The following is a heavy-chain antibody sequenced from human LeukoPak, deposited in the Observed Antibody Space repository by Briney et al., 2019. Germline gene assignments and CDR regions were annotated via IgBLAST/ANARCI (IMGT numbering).Heavy chain of an antibody. CDR2: MYYSGST. D-gene: IGHD3-10*01. CDR1: GGSISSYY. CDR3: ARVGFGELSGYYYGMDV. Sequence: SETLSLTCTVSGGSISSYYWSWLRQPPGKGLEWIGYMYYSGSTNYNPSLKSRVTISVDTSKNQFSLKLSSVTAADTAVYYCARVGFGELSGYYYGMDVWGKGTTVTVSS. V-gene: IGHV4-59*08. J-gene: IGHJ6*04.